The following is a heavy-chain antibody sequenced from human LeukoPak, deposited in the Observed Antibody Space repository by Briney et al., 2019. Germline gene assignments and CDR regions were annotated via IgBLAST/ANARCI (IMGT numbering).Heavy chain of an antibody. CDR2: ISAYNGNT. CDR1: GYTFTSYG. Sequence: ASVKVSCKASGYTFTSYGISWVRQAPGQGLERMGWISAYNGNTNYAQKLQGRVTMTTDTSTSTAYMELRSLRSDDTAVYYCARVTYYDSSGYAYFDCWGQGTLVTVSS. D-gene: IGHD3-22*01. CDR3: ARVTYYDSSGYAYFDC. V-gene: IGHV1-18*01. J-gene: IGHJ4*02.